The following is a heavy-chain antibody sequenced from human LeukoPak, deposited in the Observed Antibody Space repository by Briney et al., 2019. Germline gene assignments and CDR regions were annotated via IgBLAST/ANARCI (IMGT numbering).Heavy chain of an antibody. D-gene: IGHD3-10*01. J-gene: IGHJ3*02. CDR2: ISSSSSYI. Sequence: GGSLRLSCAASGFTFSSYSMNWVRQAPGKGLEWVSSISSSSSYIYYADSVKGRFTISRDNAKNSLYLQMNSLRGEDTAVYYCARDGSRYAFDIWGQGTMVTVSS. CDR1: GFTFSSYS. V-gene: IGHV3-21*01. CDR3: ARDGSRYAFDI.